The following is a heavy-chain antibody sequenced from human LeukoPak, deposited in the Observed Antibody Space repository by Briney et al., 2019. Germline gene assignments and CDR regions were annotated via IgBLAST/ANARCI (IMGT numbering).Heavy chain of an antibody. CDR1: GFTFSGSA. CDR2: IRSKANSYAT. J-gene: IGHJ6*02. Sequence: GGSLRLSCVASGFTFSGSAMHWVRQASGKGLEWVGRIRSKANSYATAYAASVKGRFTISRDDSKNTAYLQMNSLKTEDTAVYYCTLTADPSYYYYGMDVWGQGTTVTVSS. CDR3: TLTADPSYYYYGMDV. D-gene: IGHD2-21*02. V-gene: IGHV3-73*01.